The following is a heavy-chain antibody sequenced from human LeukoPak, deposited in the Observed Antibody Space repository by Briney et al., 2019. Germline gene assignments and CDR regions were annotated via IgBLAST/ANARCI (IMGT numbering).Heavy chain of an antibody. D-gene: IGHD3-10*01. CDR1: GFTFSIFG. Sequence: GGSLTLSCAASGFTFSIFGMVWVRPGPGKGLEWVSSISDNGGNTYYPDSEKGRFTISRDNSKNPLDLQMTSLRAEDTALYYCAKDSRAKYGSGAYGWFDPWGQGTLVTVSS. J-gene: IGHJ5*02. CDR3: AKDSRAKYGSGAYGWFDP. CDR2: ISDNGGNT. V-gene: IGHV3-23*01.